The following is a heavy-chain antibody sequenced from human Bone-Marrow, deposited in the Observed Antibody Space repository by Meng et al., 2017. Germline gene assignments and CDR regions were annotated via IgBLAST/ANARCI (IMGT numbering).Heavy chain of an antibody. CDR3: ARTGRFLEPDY. J-gene: IGHJ4*02. CDR2: IFYSGST. CDR1: GGSISSGDYY. V-gene: IGHV4-30-4*01. Sequence: QVQLQQWGAGLLKPSETLSLTCAVYGGSISSGDYYWSWIRQPPGKGLEWIGYIFYSGSTYYNPSLKSRVTISVDTSKNQFSLKLSSVTAADTAVYYCARTGRFLEPDYWGQGTLVTVSS. D-gene: IGHD3-3*01.